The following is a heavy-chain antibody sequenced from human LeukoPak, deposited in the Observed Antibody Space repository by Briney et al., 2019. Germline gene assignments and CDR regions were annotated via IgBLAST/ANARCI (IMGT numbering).Heavy chain of an antibody. V-gene: IGHV3-7*01. D-gene: IGHD3-3*01. Sequence: GGSLRLSCAASGFTFSSYWMSWVRQAPGKGLEWVANIKQDGSEKYYVDSVKGRFTISRDNAKNSLYLQMNSLRAEDTAVYYCARDYYDFWSPDAFDIWGQGTMVTVSS. J-gene: IGHJ3*02. CDR2: IKQDGSEK. CDR1: GFTFSSYW. CDR3: ARDYYDFWSPDAFDI.